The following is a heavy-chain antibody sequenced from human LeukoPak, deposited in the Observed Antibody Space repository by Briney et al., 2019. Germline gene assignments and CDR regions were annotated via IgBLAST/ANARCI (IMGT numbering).Heavy chain of an antibody. CDR1: GYTFTSYG. Sequence: VASVKVSRKASGYTFTSYGISWVRQAPGQGLEWMGWISAYNGNTNYAQKLQGRVTMTTDTSTSTAYMELRSLRSDDTAVYYCAYYYDSMQARYYFDYWGQGTLVTVSS. J-gene: IGHJ4*02. CDR2: ISAYNGNT. D-gene: IGHD3-22*01. CDR3: AYYYDSMQARYYFDY. V-gene: IGHV1-18*01.